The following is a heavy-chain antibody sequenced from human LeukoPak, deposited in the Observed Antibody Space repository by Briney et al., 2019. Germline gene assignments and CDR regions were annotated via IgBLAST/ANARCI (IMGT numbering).Heavy chain of an antibody. J-gene: IGHJ4*02. Sequence: PGGSLRLSCAASGFTFDDYGMNWVRHAPGKGLEWVSGINWNGGSTGYADSVTGRFTISRDNAKNSLYLQMNSLRAEDTALYYCARGDYYGSGSSGGDYWGQGTLVTVSS. CDR3: ARGDYYGSGSSGGDY. CDR1: GFTFDDYG. D-gene: IGHD3-10*01. CDR2: INWNGGST. V-gene: IGHV3-20*04.